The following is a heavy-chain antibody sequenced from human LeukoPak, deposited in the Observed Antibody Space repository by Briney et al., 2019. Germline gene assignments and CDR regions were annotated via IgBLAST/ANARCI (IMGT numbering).Heavy chain of an antibody. CDR3: ARDPAGGAYDL. Sequence: PGRSLRLSCAASGFTFNTYGMNWVRQAPGKGLEWVAIIDQNGANIGYGDSVKGRFTVSRDNAQNSLYLQMNNLRAEDTAVYYCARDPAGGAYDLWGHGTLVTVSS. CDR2: IDQNGANI. V-gene: IGHV3-7*03. CDR1: GFTFNTYG. J-gene: IGHJ3*01.